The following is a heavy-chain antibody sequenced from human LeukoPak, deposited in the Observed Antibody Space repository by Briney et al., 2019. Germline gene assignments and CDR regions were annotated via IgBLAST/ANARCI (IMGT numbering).Heavy chain of an antibody. Sequence: ASVKVSCKASGYTFTSYYMHWVRQAPGEGLQWMGIINLSAGSTSYAQRFQGRVTMTSDTSTTTVYMELSSLGSEDTAVYYCAREALGAYDSNGYTLDYWGQGTPVTVSS. CDR1: GYTFTSYY. CDR3: AREALGAYDSNGYTLDY. CDR2: INLSAGST. J-gene: IGHJ4*02. D-gene: IGHD3-22*01. V-gene: IGHV1-46*01.